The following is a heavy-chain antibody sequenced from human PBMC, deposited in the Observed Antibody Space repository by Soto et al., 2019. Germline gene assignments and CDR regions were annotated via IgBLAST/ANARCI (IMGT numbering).Heavy chain of an antibody. J-gene: IGHJ6*02. V-gene: IGHV3-53*01. CDR3: ARDQFYGSPSSNYIYQYYYGMDV. D-gene: IGHD3-10*01. Sequence: PGGSLRLSCAASGFTVSVNYMSWVRQAPGKGLEWVSVVDTGGSTYYADSVKGRFTISRDNSKNTLYLQMNSLRVVDTAVYYCARDQFYGSPSSNYIYQYYYGMDVWGPGTTVTVSS. CDR2: VDTGGST. CDR1: GFTVSVNY.